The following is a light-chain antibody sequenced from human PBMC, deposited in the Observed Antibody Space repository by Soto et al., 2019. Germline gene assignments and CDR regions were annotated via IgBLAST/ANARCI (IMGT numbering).Light chain of an antibody. CDR3: QQYNSYSPT. J-gene: IGKJ1*01. CDR1: QSISSW. CDR2: DAS. V-gene: IGKV1-5*01. Sequence: GDRVTITCRASQSISSWLAWYQQKPGKAPKLLIYDASSLESGVPSRFSGSGSGTEFTLTISSLQPDDFATYYSQQYNSYSPTFGQGTKVDIK.